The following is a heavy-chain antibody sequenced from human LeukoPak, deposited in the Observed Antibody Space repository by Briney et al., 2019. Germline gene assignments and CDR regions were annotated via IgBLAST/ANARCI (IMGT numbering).Heavy chain of an antibody. D-gene: IGHD1-26*01. CDR1: GFIFSNHW. J-gene: IGHJ4*02. CDR2: IKQDGRER. V-gene: IGHV3-7*03. CDR3: ARDASRVVGATTDLDF. Sequence: PGGSLRLSCAASGFIFSNHWMTWVRQAPGKGLEWLSNIKQDGRERYYLDSVKGRFTISRDNAKNSLYLQMNSLRAEDTAVYFCARDASRVVGATTDLDFWGQGTLVTVSS.